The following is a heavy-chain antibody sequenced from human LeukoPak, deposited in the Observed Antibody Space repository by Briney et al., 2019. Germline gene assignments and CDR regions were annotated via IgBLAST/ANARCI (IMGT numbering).Heavy chain of an antibody. V-gene: IGHV4-30-2*01. D-gene: IGHD2-2*01. CDR1: GGSISSGLYS. CDR2: IYHTGST. J-gene: IGHJ5*02. CDR3: ARLQYCSGTSCYWFDP. Sequence: SQTLSLTCDVSGGSISSGLYSWSWIRQPLGKGLEWIGYIYHTGSTYYNPSLKSRVTISVDTSKNQFSLRLSSVTAADTAVYYCARLQYCSGTSCYWFDPWGQGTLVTVSS.